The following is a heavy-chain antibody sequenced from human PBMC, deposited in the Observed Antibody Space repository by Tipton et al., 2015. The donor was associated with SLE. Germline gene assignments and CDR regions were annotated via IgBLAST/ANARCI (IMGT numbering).Heavy chain of an antibody. J-gene: IGHJ4*02. CDR2: IYYSGST. V-gene: IGHV4-59*08. CDR3: ARGPRGYTYSEFDY. CDR1: GGSISSYY. D-gene: IGHD5-18*01. Sequence: TLSLTCTVSGGSISSYYWSWIRQPPGKGLEWIGYIYYSGSTNYNPSLKSRVTISVDTSKNQFSLKLSSVTAADTAVYFCARGPRGYTYSEFDYWGLGTMVTVSS.